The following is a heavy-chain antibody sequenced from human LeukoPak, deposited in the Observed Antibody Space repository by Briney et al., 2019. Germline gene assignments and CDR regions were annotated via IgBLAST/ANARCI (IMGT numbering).Heavy chain of an antibody. CDR1: GFPFSDAW. Sequence: PGGSLSLSCAVSGFPFSDAWMNWVRQVPGRGLEWVGLIKSKTNGGTTDYTTPVKGRFTISRDDSKNTLYLQMNSLKIEDTAVYYCVRELSGSFDYWGQGTLVTVSS. CDR2: IKSKTNGGTT. V-gene: IGHV3-15*07. D-gene: IGHD3-10*01. J-gene: IGHJ4*02. CDR3: VRELSGSFDY.